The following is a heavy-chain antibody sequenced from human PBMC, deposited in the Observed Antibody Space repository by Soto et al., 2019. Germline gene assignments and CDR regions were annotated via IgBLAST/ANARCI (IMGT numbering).Heavy chain of an antibody. D-gene: IGHD2-15*01. CDR2: IYPGDSDT. V-gene: IGHV5-51*01. J-gene: IGHJ6*02. Sequence: HGESLKISCKGSGYSFTSYWIGWVRQMPGKGLEWMGIIYPGDSDTRYSPSFQGQVTISADKSISTAYLQWSSLKASDTAMYYCARSYCSGGSCYSGWDYYYYYGMDVWGQGTTVTVSS. CDR3: ARSYCSGGSCYSGWDYYYYYGMDV. CDR1: GYSFTSYW.